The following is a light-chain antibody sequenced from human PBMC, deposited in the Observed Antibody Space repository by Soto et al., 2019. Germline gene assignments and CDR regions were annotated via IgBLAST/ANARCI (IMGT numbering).Light chain of an antibody. CDR3: QQYFSSWT. Sequence: IQVTHSPSSLSASVGDRVTITCRASQSVGYWFAWYQQKPGKAPQFLIYDASNLHDGVPSRFSGSGSGTEFTLTISGLQPDDFASYYCQQYFSSWTFGQGTKVEIK. CDR2: DAS. J-gene: IGKJ1*01. V-gene: IGKV1-5*01. CDR1: QSVGYW.